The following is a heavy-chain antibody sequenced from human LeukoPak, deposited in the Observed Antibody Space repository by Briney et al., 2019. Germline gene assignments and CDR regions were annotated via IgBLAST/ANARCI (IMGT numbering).Heavy chain of an antibody. J-gene: IGHJ5*02. CDR3: VRDQRSVLRENWFDP. Sequence: PGRSLRLSCAASGFTVSSNYISWVRQTPGKGLEWVSVIYSDGTTYYADSVKGRFTISRDNSKNTLYLQMNSLRVEDTAVYYCVRDQRSVLRENWFDPWGQGTLVTVSS. D-gene: IGHD3-3*01. CDR1: GFTVSSNY. CDR2: IYSDGTT. V-gene: IGHV3-66*01.